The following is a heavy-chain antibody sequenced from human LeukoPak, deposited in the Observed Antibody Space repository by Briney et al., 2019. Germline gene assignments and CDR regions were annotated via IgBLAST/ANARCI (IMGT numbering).Heavy chain of an antibody. D-gene: IGHD6-19*01. Sequence: ASVKVSCKASGYTFTSYGISWVRQAPGQGLEWMGWISAYNGNTNYAQKLQGRVTMTTDTSTSTAYMELRSLGSDDTAVYYCARNGRGSGWYWFDPWGQGTLVTVSS. J-gene: IGHJ5*02. V-gene: IGHV1-18*01. CDR3: ARNGRGSGWYWFDP. CDR2: ISAYNGNT. CDR1: GYTFTSYG.